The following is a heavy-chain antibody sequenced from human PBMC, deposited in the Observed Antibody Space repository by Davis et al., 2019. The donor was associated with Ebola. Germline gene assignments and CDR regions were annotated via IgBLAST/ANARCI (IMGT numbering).Heavy chain of an antibody. CDR2: VSDSGVST. Sequence: GESLKISCAASGFTFRADAMSWVRQAPGKGLEWVSAVSDSGVSTYYADSVKGRFTISRDNSKNTLYLQMNSLRAEDTAVYYCARDQVGATTFAFDIWGQGTMVTVSS. J-gene: IGHJ3*02. V-gene: IGHV3-23*01. CDR3: ARDQVGATTFAFDI. D-gene: IGHD1-26*01. CDR1: GFTFRADA.